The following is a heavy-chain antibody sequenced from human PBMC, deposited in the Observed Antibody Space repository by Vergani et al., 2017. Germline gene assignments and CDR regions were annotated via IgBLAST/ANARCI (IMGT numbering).Heavy chain of an antibody. CDR1: GFTFSSYA. CDR3: ARDRYYDFWSGYYLQGMDV. J-gene: IGHJ6*02. D-gene: IGHD3-3*01. V-gene: IGHV3-21*01. CDR2: ISSSSSYI. Sequence: EVQLLESGGGLVQPGGSLRLSCAASGFTFSSYAMSWVRQAPGKGLEWVSSISSSSSYIYYADSVKGRFTISRDNAKNSLYLQMNSLRAEDTAVYYCARDRYYDFWSGYYLQGMDVWGQGTTVTVSS.